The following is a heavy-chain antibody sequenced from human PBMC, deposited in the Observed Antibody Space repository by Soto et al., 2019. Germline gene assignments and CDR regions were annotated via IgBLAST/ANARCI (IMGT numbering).Heavy chain of an antibody. Sequence: QLQLQESGSGLVKPSQTLSLTCAVSGGSISSGGYSWGWIRQPPGKGLEWIGYIYHSGSTYYNPSLKSRGTISVDRSKNQFSLKLSSVTAADTAVYYCARSHTTVTSYDYWGQGTLVTVAS. CDR3: ARSHTTVTSYDY. CDR1: GGSISSGGYS. CDR2: IYHSGST. D-gene: IGHD4-17*01. V-gene: IGHV4-30-2*01. J-gene: IGHJ4*02.